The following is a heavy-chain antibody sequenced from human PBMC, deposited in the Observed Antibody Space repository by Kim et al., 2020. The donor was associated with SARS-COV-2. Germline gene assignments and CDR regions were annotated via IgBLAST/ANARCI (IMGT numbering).Heavy chain of an antibody. D-gene: IGHD6-13*01. V-gene: IGHV3-21*01. Sequence: GGSLRLSCAASGFTFSSYSMNWVRQAPGKGLEWVSSISSSSSYIYYADSVKGRFTISRDNAKNSLYLQMNSLRAEDTAVYYCARIFLGSGSSCIDYWGQGTLVTVSS. J-gene: IGHJ4*02. CDR2: ISSSSSYI. CDR3: ARIFLGSGSSCIDY. CDR1: GFTFSSYS.